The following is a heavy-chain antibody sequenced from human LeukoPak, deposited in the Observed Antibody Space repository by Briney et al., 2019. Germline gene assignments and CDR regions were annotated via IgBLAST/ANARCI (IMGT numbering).Heavy chain of an antibody. V-gene: IGHV4-30-4*01. CDR2: IDYSGST. CDR3: ARERYLWFGELIYYYGMDV. CDR1: GASISSGDYY. D-gene: IGHD3-10*01. Sequence: KASETLSLTCTDSGASISSGDYYWSWIRQPPGKGLEWIGYIDYSGSTYYNPSLKSRVTISVDTSKNQFSLKLSSVTAADTAVYYCARERYLWFGELIYYYGMDVWGKGTTVTVSS. J-gene: IGHJ6*04.